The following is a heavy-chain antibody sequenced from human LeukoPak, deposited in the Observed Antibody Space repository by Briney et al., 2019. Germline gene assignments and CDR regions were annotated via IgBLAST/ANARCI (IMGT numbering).Heavy chain of an antibody. CDR2: IYYSGST. J-gene: IGHJ5*02. D-gene: IGHD1-1*01. Sequence: SETLSLTCTVSGGSISSYYWSWIRQPPGKGLEWIGYIYYSGSTNYNPSLKSRVTISVDTSKSQFSLKLSSVTAADTAVYYCARHGTPGTNLNWFDPWGQGTQVTVSS. V-gene: IGHV4-59*01. CDR3: ARHGTPGTNLNWFDP. CDR1: GGSISSYY.